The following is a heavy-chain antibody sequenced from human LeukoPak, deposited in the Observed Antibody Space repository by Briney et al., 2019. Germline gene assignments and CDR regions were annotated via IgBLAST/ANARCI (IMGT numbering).Heavy chain of an antibody. CDR1: GFTFSDYY. CDR3: ARLKYGSPQH. J-gene: IGHJ1*01. Sequence: PGGSLRLSCAASGFTFSDYYMSWIRQAPGKGLEWVSYISSSGSYTIYADSEKGRFTISRDNAKNSLYLQMNSLRAEDTAVYYCARLKYGSPQHWGQGTLVTVSS. V-gene: IGHV3-11*06. D-gene: IGHD1-26*01. CDR2: ISSSGSYT.